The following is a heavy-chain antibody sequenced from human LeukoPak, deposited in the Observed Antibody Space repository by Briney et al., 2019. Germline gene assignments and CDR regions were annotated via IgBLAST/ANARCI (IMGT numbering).Heavy chain of an antibody. J-gene: IGHJ2*01. Sequence: SETLSLTCTVSGGSISSSSSYWVWIRQPPGMGLEWIGSIYYSGSTYSNPSLKSRVTMSVDTSKNQFSLKVSSVAAADTAVYYCARYESSAYGIDVWGRGTLVTVSS. CDR2: IYYSGST. CDR1: GGSISSSSSY. V-gene: IGHV4-39*01. D-gene: IGHD3-22*01. CDR3: ARYESSAYGIDV.